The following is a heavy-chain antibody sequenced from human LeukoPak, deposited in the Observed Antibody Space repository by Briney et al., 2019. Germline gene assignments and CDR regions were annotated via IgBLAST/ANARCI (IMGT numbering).Heavy chain of an antibody. D-gene: IGHD3-22*01. Sequence: PSETLSLTCAVSGGSISSGGYSWSWIRQPPGKGLEWIGYIYHSGSTYYNPSLKSRVTISVDRSKNQFSLKLSSVTAADTAVYYCARDQIGGYYDSSGYPIGFDYWGQGTLVTVSS. V-gene: IGHV4-30-2*01. CDR1: GGSISSGGYS. J-gene: IGHJ4*02. CDR2: IYHSGST. CDR3: ARDQIGGYYDSSGYPIGFDY.